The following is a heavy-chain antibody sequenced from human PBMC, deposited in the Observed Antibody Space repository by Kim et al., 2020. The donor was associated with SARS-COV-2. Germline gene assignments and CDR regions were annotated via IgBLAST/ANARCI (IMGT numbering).Heavy chain of an antibody. J-gene: IGHJ5*02. Sequence: ASVKVSCKVSGYTLTQLSMHWVRQAPGKGLEWMGGFDPEDGETIYAQKFQGRVTMTEDTSTDTAYMELSSLRSEDTAVYYCATAGGPLVGATWWFDPWGQGTLVTVSS. CDR2: FDPEDGET. CDR3: ATAGGPLVGATWWFDP. V-gene: IGHV1-24*01. CDR1: GYTLTQLS. D-gene: IGHD1-26*01.